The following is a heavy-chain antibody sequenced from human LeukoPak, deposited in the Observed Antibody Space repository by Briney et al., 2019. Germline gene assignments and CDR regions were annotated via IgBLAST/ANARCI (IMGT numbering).Heavy chain of an antibody. J-gene: IGHJ4*02. CDR3: ARRGWASGYFEY. CDR2: IYPGDSES. D-gene: IGHD1-26*01. CDR1: GSNFVDYW. Sequence: GESLKISCKDSGSNFVDYWIGWVRQMPGKGLEWMGIIYPGDSESRYSPSFQGQVTISADKPISTAYLQWSSLKASDTAMYYCARRGWASGYFEYWGQGTLVTVSS. V-gene: IGHV5-51*01.